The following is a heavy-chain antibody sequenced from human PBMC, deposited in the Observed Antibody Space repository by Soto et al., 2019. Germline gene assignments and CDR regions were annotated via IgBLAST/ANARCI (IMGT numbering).Heavy chain of an antibody. V-gene: IGHV1-46*01. Sequence: QVQLVQSGPEVKKPGASVKISCKASGSTFTTYYIHWVRQAPGQGLEWMGIINPNSGYTNNTQKFQGRVTMTRDTSTSTVYMDLSSLRSEDTAVYYCARTPGGEFDYWGQGTLVTVSA. CDR2: INPNSGYT. CDR3: ARTPGGEFDY. J-gene: IGHJ4*02. D-gene: IGHD3-10*01. CDR1: GSTFTTYY.